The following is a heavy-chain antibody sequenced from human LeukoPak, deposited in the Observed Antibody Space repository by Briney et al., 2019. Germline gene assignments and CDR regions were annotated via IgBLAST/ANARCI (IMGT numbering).Heavy chain of an antibody. CDR2: INPNSGGT. V-gene: IGHV1-2*02. CDR3: ARDPPAAGSTEFDF. Sequence: ASVKVSCKASGYTFTGYYMHWVRQAPGQGLEWMGWINPNSGGTNYAQKFQGRVTMTRDTSISTAYMELSRLRSDDTAVYYCARDPPAAGSTEFDFWGQGTLVTVSS. J-gene: IGHJ4*02. D-gene: IGHD6-13*01. CDR1: GYTFTGYY.